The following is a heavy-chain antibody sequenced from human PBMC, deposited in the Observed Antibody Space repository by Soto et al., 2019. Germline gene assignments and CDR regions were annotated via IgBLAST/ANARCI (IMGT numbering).Heavy chain of an antibody. CDR3: STGGYPSGLDY. D-gene: IGHD3-10*01. Sequence: EVQLVESGGGSVKPGGSLRLSCAVSDFTLSNARMNWVRQAPGKGLEWVGRIKSKVDGGTTDYAAPVKGRFTISRDDSKNMLFLHMNSLKSEDTAVYYCSTGGYPSGLDYWGQGTLVTVSS. J-gene: IGHJ4*02. CDR1: DFTLSNAR. V-gene: IGHV3-15*07. CDR2: IKSKVDGGTT.